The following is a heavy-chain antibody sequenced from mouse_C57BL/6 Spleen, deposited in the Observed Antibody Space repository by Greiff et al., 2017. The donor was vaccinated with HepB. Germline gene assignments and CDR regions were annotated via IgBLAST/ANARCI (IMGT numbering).Heavy chain of an antibody. Sequence: QVQLQQPGAELVRPGTSVKLSCKASGYTFTSYWMHWVKQRPGQGLEWIGVIDPSDSYTNYNQKFKGKATLTVDTSSSTAYMQLSSLASEDSAVYYCANESWVDYWGQGTTLTVSS. J-gene: IGHJ2*01. CDR1: GYTFTSYW. CDR2: IDPSDSYT. V-gene: IGHV1-59*01. CDR3: ANESWVDY. D-gene: IGHD4-1*01.